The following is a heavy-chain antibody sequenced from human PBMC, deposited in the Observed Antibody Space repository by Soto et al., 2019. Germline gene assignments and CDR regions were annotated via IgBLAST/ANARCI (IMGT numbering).Heavy chain of an antibody. V-gene: IGHV1-2*02. CDR1: GYPFINFY. CDR3: ARPPGYISDWHYFDL. D-gene: IGHD2-21*02. J-gene: IGHJ4*02. CDR2: ISPKSGGT. Sequence: GGSVKVSFKASGYPFINFYMHLVRQAPGQGFEWMGRISPKSGGTNYAQKFQGRVRMTWDTSLKTAYMELSSLMSEDTAVYYCARPPGYISDWHYFDLWGQGTQVTVSS.